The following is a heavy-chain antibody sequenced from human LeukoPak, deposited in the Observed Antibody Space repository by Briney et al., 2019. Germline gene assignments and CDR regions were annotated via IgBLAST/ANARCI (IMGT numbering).Heavy chain of an antibody. D-gene: IGHD2-21*02. CDR2: INPSGGST. CDR1: GYTFTSYY. Sequence: ASVKVSCKASGYTFTSYYMHWVRQAPGQGLEWMGIINPSGGSTSYAQKFQGRVTITRDMSTSTVYMELSSLRSEDTAVYYCARVGGDIVVVTASYYFDYWGQGTLVTVSS. V-gene: IGHV1-46*01. CDR3: ARVGGDIVVVTASYYFDY. J-gene: IGHJ4*02.